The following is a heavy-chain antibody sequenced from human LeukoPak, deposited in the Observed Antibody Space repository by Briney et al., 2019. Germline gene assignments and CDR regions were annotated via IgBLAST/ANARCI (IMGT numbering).Heavy chain of an antibody. CDR2: INPNSGGT. Sequence: ASVKVSCKASGYTFTGYYMHWVRQAPGQGLEWMGWINPNSGGTNYAQKFQGRVTMTRDTSISTAYMELSRLRSDDTAVYYCAREREVDTMIVGYYFDYWGQGTLVTVSS. J-gene: IGHJ4*02. V-gene: IGHV1-2*02. D-gene: IGHD3-22*01. CDR1: GYTFTGYY. CDR3: AREREVDTMIVGYYFDY.